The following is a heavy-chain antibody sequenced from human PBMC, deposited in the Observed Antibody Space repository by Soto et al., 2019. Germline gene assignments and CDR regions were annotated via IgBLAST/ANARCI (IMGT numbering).Heavy chain of an antibody. CDR3: AKATEYLTYYHGIDV. Sequence: EVQLVESGGGLVHPGRSLRLSCVASGFNFDDYSMHWVRQAPGKGLEWVSSISWNSGSIGYADSVKGRFTISRDNAKNSLYLQMNTLRPEDTALYYCAKATEYLTYYHGIDVWGQGTTVTVSS. CDR2: ISWNSGSI. V-gene: IGHV3-9*01. CDR1: GFNFDDYS. D-gene: IGHD3-9*01. J-gene: IGHJ6*02.